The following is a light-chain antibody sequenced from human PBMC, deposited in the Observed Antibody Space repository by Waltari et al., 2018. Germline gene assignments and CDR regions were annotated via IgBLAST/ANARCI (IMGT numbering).Light chain of an antibody. CDR3: LQHNNYPRT. Sequence: DIQLTQSPSSLSASVGDRVTITDRACQGIRNDLGWYQQQPGKAPNRLRYSTSIVETGVPSRFSGSGSGTEFTLTISSLQPEDFATYYCLQHNNYPRTFGQGTKLEIK. J-gene: IGKJ2*01. CDR1: QGIRND. CDR2: STS. V-gene: IGKV1-17*01.